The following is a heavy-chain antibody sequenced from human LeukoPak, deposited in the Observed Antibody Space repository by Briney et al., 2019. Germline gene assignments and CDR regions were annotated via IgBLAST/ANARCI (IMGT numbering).Heavy chain of an antibody. CDR3: ARPQSVDWLFDAFDL. CDR1: GFDFSSYT. CDR2: ITSDSGDT. D-gene: IGHD3/OR15-3a*01. J-gene: IGHJ3*01. Sequence: GGSLRLSCAASGFDFSSYTMNWVPQAPGQGLEWVASITSDSGDTNFADSLKARLTISRDNAKNSLYLQISSLRIEDTAVYYCARPQSVDWLFDAFDLWGQGTSVTVSS. V-gene: IGHV3-21*01.